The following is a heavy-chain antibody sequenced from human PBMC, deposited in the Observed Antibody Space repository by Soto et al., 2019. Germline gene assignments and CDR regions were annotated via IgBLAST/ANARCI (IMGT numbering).Heavy chain of an antibody. Sequence: QVQLVQSGAEVKKPGASVKVSCEASGYTFTSYGISWVRQAPGQGLEWMGWISAYNGHTNYAQILQGRVTMTTDTSTSTAYMELRSLRSDDTAVYYCARELGNYYYYGMDVWGQGTTVTVSS. J-gene: IGHJ6*02. CDR3: ARELGNYYYYGMDV. CDR2: ISAYNGHT. V-gene: IGHV1-18*01. D-gene: IGHD7-27*01. CDR1: GYTFTSYG.